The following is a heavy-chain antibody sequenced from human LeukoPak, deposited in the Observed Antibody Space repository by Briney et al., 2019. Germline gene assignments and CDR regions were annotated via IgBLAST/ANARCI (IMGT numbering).Heavy chain of an antibody. J-gene: IGHJ4*02. D-gene: IGHD1-1*01. CDR1: VGTFSSYA. CDR2: IIPIFGTA. Sequence: GASVKVSCKASVGTFSSYAISWVRQAPGQGLEWMGGIIPIFGTANYAQKFQGRVTITADESTSTAYMELSSLRSDDTAVYYCARDLRWNDGGYWGQGTLVTVSS. CDR3: ARDLRWNDGGY. V-gene: IGHV1-69*13.